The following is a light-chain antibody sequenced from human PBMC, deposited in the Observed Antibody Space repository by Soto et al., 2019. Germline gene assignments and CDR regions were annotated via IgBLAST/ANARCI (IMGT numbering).Light chain of an antibody. J-gene: IGLJ3*02. CDR3: SSYTSSGTGV. V-gene: IGLV2-18*02. Sequence: QSALTQPPSVSGSPGQSVTISCTGTSSDVGSYNRVSWYQQPPGTAPKLMICQVSNRPSGLPDRFSASKSGNTASLTISGLQAEDEADYYCSSYTSSGTGVFGGGTKLTVL. CDR1: SSDVGSYNR. CDR2: QVS.